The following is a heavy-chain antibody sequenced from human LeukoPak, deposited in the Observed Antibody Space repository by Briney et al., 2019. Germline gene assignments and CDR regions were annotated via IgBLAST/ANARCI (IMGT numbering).Heavy chain of an antibody. J-gene: IGHJ4*02. D-gene: IGHD2-15*01. Sequence: GGSLRLSCTASGFAFGSYAMYWVRQAPGKGLEWVSGIFGSGGSAHYADSVKGRFTISRDNFKNTVYLEMNSLGAEDSAVYYCAKTTVGYSSGRFPGWPADYWGQGTLVTVSS. V-gene: IGHV3-23*01. CDR1: GFAFGSYA. CDR3: AKTTVGYSSGRFPGWPADY. CDR2: IFGSGGSA.